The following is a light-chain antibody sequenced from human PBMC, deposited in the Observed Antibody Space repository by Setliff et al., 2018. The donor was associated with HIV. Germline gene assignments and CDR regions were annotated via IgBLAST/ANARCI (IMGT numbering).Light chain of an antibody. CDR2: DVS. CDR1: STDVGDYRY. J-gene: IGLJ1*01. V-gene: IGLV2-14*03. Sequence: QSVLTQPASVSGSPGQSITISCTGTSTDVGDYRYVSWYQQHPGKAPKLLLYDVSNRPSGVSDRFSGSKSGNTASLTVSGLQAEDEADYYCSSYAGSYTFVFGKGTKVTVL. CDR3: SSYAGSYTFV.